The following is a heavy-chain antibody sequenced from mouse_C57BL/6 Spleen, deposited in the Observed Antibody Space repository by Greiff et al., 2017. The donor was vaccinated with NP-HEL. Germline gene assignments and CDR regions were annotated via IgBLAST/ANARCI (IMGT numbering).Heavy chain of an antibody. CDR3: GPLTTVESYAMDY. J-gene: IGHJ4*01. D-gene: IGHD1-1*01. V-gene: IGHV1-80*01. CDR1: GYAFSSYW. Sequence: QVQLKESGAELVKPGASVKISCKASGYAFSSYWMNWVKQRPGKGLEWIGQIYPGDGDTNYNGKFKGKATLTADKSSSTAYMQLSSLTSEDSAVYFCGPLTTVESYAMDYWGQGTSVTVSS. CDR2: IYPGDGDT.